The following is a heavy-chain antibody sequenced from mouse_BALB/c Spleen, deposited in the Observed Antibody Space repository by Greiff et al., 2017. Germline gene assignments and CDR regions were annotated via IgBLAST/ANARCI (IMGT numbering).Heavy chain of an antibody. CDR1: GYTFTSYW. Sequence: VQLQQSGAELAKPGASVKMSCKASGYTFTSYWMHWVKQRPGQGLEWIGYINPSTGYTEYNQKFKDKATLTADKSSSTAYMQLSSLTSEDSAVYYCASHYDYGGYWGQGTTLTVSS. CDR3: ASHYDYGGY. CDR2: INPSTGYT. V-gene: IGHV1-7*01. J-gene: IGHJ2*01. D-gene: IGHD2-4*01.